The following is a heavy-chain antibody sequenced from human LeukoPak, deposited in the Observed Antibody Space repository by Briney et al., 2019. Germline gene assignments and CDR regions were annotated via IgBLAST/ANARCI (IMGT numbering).Heavy chain of an antibody. CDR1: GGSISSGDYY. D-gene: IGHD2-2*01. V-gene: IGHV4-30-4*01. CDR3: AREKNQLLSYYYYYYYMDV. J-gene: IGHJ6*03. Sequence: PSETLSLTCTVSGGSISSGDYYWSWLRQPPGKGLEWIGYIYYSGSTYYNPSLKSRVTISVDTSKNQFSLKLSSVTAADTAVYYCAREKNQLLSYYYYYYYMDVWGKGTTVTVSS. CDR2: IYYSGST.